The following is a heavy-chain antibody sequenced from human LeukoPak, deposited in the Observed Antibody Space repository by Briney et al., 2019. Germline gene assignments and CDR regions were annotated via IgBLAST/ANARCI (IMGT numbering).Heavy chain of an antibody. D-gene: IGHD5-18*01. J-gene: IGHJ3*02. CDR1: GGFISSYY. Sequence: SETLSLTCTVSGGFISSYYWSWIRQPPGKGLEWIGYIYYSGSTSYNPSLKSRVTISVDTSKNQFSLKLSSVTPADTAVYYCAGRYSYGPVAFDIWGQGTMVTVSS. CDR3: AGRYSYGPVAFDI. CDR2: IYYSGST. V-gene: IGHV4-59*01.